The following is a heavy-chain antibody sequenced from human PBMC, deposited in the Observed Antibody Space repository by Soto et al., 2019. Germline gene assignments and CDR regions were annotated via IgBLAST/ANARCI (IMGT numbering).Heavy chain of an antibody. V-gene: IGHV3-23*01. Sequence: EVQLLESGGGLVQPGGSLRLSCAASGFTFSSYAMSWVRQAPGKGLEWVSAISGSGGSTYYADSVKGRFTISRDNSKNTLYLQMNSLRAEDTAVYYCAKVDETYYDFWSGPHGVADFDYWGQGTLVTVSS. CDR2: ISGSGGST. CDR1: GFTFSSYA. J-gene: IGHJ4*02. D-gene: IGHD3-3*01. CDR3: AKVDETYYDFWSGPHGVADFDY.